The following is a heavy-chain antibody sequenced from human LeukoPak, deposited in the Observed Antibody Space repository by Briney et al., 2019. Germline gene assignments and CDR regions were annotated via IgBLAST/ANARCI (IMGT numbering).Heavy chain of an antibody. D-gene: IGHD3-16*01. V-gene: IGHV3-33*01. CDR1: GFTFSSYG. J-gene: IGHJ4*02. Sequence: LPGRSLRLSCAAPGFTFSSYGMHWVRQAPGKGLEWVAVIWYDGSNKYYADSVKGRFTISRDNSKNTLYLQMNSLRAEDTAVYYCARDFRGGARAFDYWGQGTLVTVSS. CDR3: ARDFRGGARAFDY. CDR2: IWYDGSNK.